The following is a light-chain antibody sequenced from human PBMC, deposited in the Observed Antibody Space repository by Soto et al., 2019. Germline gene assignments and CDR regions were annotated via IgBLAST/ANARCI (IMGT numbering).Light chain of an antibody. CDR3: QQSYSTPPEFT. CDR2: AAS. Sequence: DIQMTQSPSSLSASVGDRVTITCRASQSISSYLNWYQQKPGKAPKLLIYAASSLQGGVPSRFSGSGSGTDFTLTISSLQPEDFATYYCQQSYSTPPEFTFGPGTKVDIK. V-gene: IGKV1-39*01. CDR1: QSISSY. J-gene: IGKJ3*01.